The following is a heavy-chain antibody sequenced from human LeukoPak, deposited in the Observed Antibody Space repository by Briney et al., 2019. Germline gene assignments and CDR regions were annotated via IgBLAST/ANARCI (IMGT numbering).Heavy chain of an antibody. D-gene: IGHD4-17*01. V-gene: IGHV3-30*04. CDR2: ISYDGSNK. CDR3: AIAGWAYKELTTVTTVDY. Sequence: ARSLRLSCAASGFTFSSYSMHWVRQAPGKGLEWVAVISYDGSNKYYADSVKGRFTIARGNSKNTLYLRMNSLRAEDTGVDFSAIAGWAYKELTTVTTVDYWGQGTLVTVSS. CDR1: GFTFSSYS. J-gene: IGHJ4*02.